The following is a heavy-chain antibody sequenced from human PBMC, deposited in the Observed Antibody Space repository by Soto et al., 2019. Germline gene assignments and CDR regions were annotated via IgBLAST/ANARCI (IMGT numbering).Heavy chain of an antibody. V-gene: IGHV3-30*18. D-gene: IGHD2-15*01. CDR2: ISYDGSNK. CDR1: GFTFSSYG. J-gene: IGHJ6*02. Sequence: QVHLGESGGGVVQPGRSLRLSWAASGFTFSSYGMHWVLQAPGKGLEWVAVISYDGSNKYYADSVKGRFTISRDNSKNTLYLQMNRLRAEDTAVYYCEQGRVDGGYYYYGMAVWGQGTTVTVSS. CDR3: EQGRVDGGYYYYGMAV.